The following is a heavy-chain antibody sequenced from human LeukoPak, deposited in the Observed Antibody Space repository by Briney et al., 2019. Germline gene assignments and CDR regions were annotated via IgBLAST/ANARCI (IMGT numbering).Heavy chain of an antibody. J-gene: IGHJ6*03. V-gene: IGHV1-69*05. CDR3: AISRVWRANYYYYMDV. CDR1: GGTFSSYA. D-gene: IGHD1-1*01. CDR2: IIPIFGTA. Sequence: SVKVSCKASGGTFSSYAISWVRQAPGQGLEWMGGIIPIFGTANYAQKFQGRVSITTDESTSTAYMELSSLRSEDTAVYYCAISRVWRANYYYYMDVWGKGTTVTVSS.